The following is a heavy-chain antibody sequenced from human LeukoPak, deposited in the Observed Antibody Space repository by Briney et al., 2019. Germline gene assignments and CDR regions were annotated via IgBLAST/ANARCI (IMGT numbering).Heavy chain of an antibody. CDR2: MNPNSGNT. V-gene: IGHV1-8*01. Sequence: ASVKVSCKASGYTFTSYDINWVRQATGQGLEWMGWMNPNSGNTGYAQKFQGRVTMTRNTSISTAYMELSSLRSEDTAVYYCARGFRGVIPREFDPWGQGTLVTVSS. D-gene: IGHD3-10*01. CDR3: ARGFRGVIPREFDP. J-gene: IGHJ5*02. CDR1: GYTFTSYD.